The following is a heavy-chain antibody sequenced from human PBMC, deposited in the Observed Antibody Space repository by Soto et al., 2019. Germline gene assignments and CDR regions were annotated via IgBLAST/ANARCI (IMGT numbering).Heavy chain of an antibody. Sequence: GGSLRLSCAASGFTFSDAWMCWVRQAPGKGLDWVGRIKSKSDGGTTEYAAPVRGRFTISRDDSKNTLYPQMNSLKTEDTAVYYCTTDLWRIAVVVGSTGYFNPWGQGTPVTVSS. CDR2: IKSKSDGGTT. CDR3: TTDLWRIAVVVGSTGYFNP. V-gene: IGHV3-15*01. CDR1: GFTFSDAW. J-gene: IGHJ5*02. D-gene: IGHD2-15*01.